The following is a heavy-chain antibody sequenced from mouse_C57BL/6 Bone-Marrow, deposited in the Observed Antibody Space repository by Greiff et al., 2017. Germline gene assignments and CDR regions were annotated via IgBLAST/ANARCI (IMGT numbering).Heavy chain of an antibody. CDR2: INPGSGGT. Sequence: VHLVESGAELVRPGTSVKVSCKASGYAFTNYLIEWVKQRPGQGLEWIGVINPGSGGTNYNEKFKGKATLTADKSSSTAYMQLSSLTSEDSAVYFCARWGHYYAMDYWGQGTSVTVSS. CDR3: ARWGHYYAMDY. J-gene: IGHJ4*01. CDR1: GYAFTNYL. V-gene: IGHV1-54*01.